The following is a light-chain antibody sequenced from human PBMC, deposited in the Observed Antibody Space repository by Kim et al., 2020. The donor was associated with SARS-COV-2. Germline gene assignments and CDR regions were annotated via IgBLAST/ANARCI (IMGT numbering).Light chain of an antibody. CDR1: QSIDSKY. J-gene: IGKJ2*01. CDR3: QQYRSSSSPRYS. Sequence: EILLTQSPGTLSLSPGERATLSCRAIQSIDSKYFAWYQQKPGQAPRLLLYAASSRATVIPDRFSGSRSWTDFSLTMSSLEPQDFAVYYCQQYRSSSSPRYSIGQGT. CDR2: AAS. V-gene: IGKV3-20*01.